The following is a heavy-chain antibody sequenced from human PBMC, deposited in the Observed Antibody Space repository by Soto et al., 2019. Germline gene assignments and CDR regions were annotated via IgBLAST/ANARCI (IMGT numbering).Heavy chain of an antibody. D-gene: IGHD2-2*01. CDR3: AREGGTVSSTGGMDV. CDR1: GFTFSSYG. CDR2: IWHDGSNK. V-gene: IGHV3-33*01. J-gene: IGHJ6*02. Sequence: GGSLRLSCAASGFTFSSYGMHWVRQAPGKGLEWVAVIWHDGSNKYYADSVKGRFTIFRDNSKNTLYLQMNSLRAEDTAVYYCAREGGTVSSTGGMDVWGQGTTVTVSS.